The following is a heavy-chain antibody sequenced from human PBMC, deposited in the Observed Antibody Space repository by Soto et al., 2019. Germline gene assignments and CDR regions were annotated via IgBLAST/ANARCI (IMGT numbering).Heavy chain of an antibody. D-gene: IGHD1-1*01. CDR3: ASGGGLEHQYYYYRDV. CDR1: SGSISSSNW. Sequence: QVQLQESGPGLVKPSGTLSLTCAVSSGSISSSNWWSWVRQPPGKGLEWIGEIYHTGSTNYNPSLARRVTISVDNSKNQGSLNRISGTAADTAVYYCASGGGLEHQYYYYRDVWGKGTTVTVAS. V-gene: IGHV4-4*02. J-gene: IGHJ6*03. CDR2: IYHTGST.